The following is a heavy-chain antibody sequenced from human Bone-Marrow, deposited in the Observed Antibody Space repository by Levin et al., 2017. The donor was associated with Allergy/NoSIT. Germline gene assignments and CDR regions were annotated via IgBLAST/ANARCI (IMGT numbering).Heavy chain of an antibody. Sequence: PSETLSLTCTVSGGSIDSSSYYWGWIRQPPGKGLEWIGSIYYNGSTSYNPSLKSRVTLFINTSKNHFSLRLTSVTAADTAVYYCAKLTIVVIPNAISDFWGQGILITVSS. D-gene: IGHD4/OR15-4a*01. CDR1: GGSIDSSSYY. J-gene: IGHJ4*02. CDR2: IYYNGST. V-gene: IGHV4-39*02. CDR3: AKLTIVVIPNAISDF.